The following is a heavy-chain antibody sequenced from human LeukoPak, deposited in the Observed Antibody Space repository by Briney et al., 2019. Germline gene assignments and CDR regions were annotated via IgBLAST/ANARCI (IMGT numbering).Heavy chain of an antibody. CDR3: AKVLSGSQDY. CDR1: GFTFSSYA. J-gene: IGHJ4*02. D-gene: IGHD1-26*01. V-gene: IGHV3-23*01. CDR2: IGGGGEST. Sequence: PGGSLRLSCAASGFTFSSYAMSWVRQAPGKGLEWVSTIGGGGESTYYADSVKGRFTISRDNSKNTVYLQMNSLRAKDTAVYYCAKVLSGSQDYWGQGTLVTVFS.